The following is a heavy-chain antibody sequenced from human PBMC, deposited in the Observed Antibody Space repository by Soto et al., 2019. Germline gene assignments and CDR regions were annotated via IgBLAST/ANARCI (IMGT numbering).Heavy chain of an antibody. J-gene: IGHJ4*02. Sequence: ASVKVSCKASGYSFTTYGIFWVRQAPGQGLEWMGWISPYNGKTNYAQNLQGRVSMTTDTSTTTAYMELRSLRADDTAVYYCARPYDSSQSPRFDYWGQGTLVTV. CDR3: ARPYDSSQSPRFDY. V-gene: IGHV1-18*01. CDR2: ISPYNGKT. CDR1: GYSFTTYG. D-gene: IGHD3-22*01.